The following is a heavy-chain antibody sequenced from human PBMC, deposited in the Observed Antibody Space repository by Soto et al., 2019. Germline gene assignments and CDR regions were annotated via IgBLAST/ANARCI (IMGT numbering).Heavy chain of an antibody. D-gene: IGHD3-9*01. CDR1: GGSFSGYY. J-gene: IGHJ2*01. V-gene: IGHV4-34*01. CDR2: INDRGHI. CDR3: AGESNDILTGRTWVWYFDL. Sequence: QVQLQQWGAGPLRPLETLSLTCGVSGGSFSGYYWAWIRQSPGKGLEWIGEINDRGHINYNPSLKSRVSCSVETPTNNYSLTLWPGTAGDKAVDYCAGESNDILTGRTWVWYFDLWGRGTLVTV.